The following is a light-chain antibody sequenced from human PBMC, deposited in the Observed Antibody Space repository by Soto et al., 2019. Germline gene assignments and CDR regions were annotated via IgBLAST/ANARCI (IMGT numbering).Light chain of an antibody. V-gene: IGLV2-11*01. CDR1: SSDVGGYNY. CDR2: DVN. CDR3: CSYAGSYSWV. Sequence: QSALTQPRSVSGSPGQSVTISCTGTSSDVGGYNYVSWYQQHPGKAPKLMIYDVNKRPSGVPDRFSGSKSDNTASLTISGLHAEDEADYYCCSYAGSYSWVFCGGTKLTVL. J-gene: IGLJ3*02.